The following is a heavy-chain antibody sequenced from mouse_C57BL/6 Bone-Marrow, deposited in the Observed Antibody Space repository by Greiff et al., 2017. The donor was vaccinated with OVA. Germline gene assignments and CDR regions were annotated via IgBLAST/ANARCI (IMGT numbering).Heavy chain of an antibody. CDR2: IHPNSGST. CDR3: ARIRLYYYGSYYAMDY. J-gene: IGHJ4*01. D-gene: IGHD1-1*01. V-gene: IGHV1-64*01. Sequence: QVQLQQPGAELVKPGASVKLSCKASGYTFTSYWMHWVKQRPGQGLEWIGMIHPNSGSTNYNEKFKSKATLTVDKSSSTAYMQLSSLTSEDSAVYYCARIRLYYYGSYYAMDYWGQGTSVTVSS. CDR1: GYTFTSYW.